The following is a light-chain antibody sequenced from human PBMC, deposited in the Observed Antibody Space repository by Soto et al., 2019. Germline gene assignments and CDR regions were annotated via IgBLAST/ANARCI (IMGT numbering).Light chain of an antibody. CDR1: RTDVEGYDY. V-gene: IGLV2-14*03. J-gene: IGLJ1*01. Sequence: QSALTQPASVSGSPGQSIAISCTGVRTDVEGYDYVSWYKQHPGQAPKLIIYDVYNRPSGVSHRFSGSKSGDTASLTVSGLQAEDEADYYCTSYTSSTPFYVFGTGTKVTVL. CDR2: DVY. CDR3: TSYTSSTPFYV.